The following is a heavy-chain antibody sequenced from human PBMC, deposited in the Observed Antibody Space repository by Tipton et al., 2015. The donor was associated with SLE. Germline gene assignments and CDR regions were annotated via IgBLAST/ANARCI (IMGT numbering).Heavy chain of an antibody. CDR2: VTGTGTAT. V-gene: IGHV3-48*03. CDR3: ARDGAYCSSTSCPGPFYDY. CDR1: GFTFRSYE. J-gene: IGHJ4*02. D-gene: IGHD2-2*01. Sequence: GSLRLSCAASGFTFRSYEMMWIRQAPGKGLEWISLVTGTGTATYYADSVKGRFTISRDNAKNSLYLQMNNLRAEDTAVYYCARDGAYCSSTSCPGPFYDYWGQGTLVTVSS.